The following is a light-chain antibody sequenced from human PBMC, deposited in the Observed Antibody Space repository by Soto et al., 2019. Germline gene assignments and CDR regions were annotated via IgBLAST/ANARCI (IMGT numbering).Light chain of an antibody. Sequence: QSVLTQPTSVSGSPGQSITISCTGNHNDIGTYDYVSWYQQHPGRAPRLLIHGVTTRPSGISGRFSASKSGLTASLTISGLQPEDEADYYCKSYAGSNTYVFGSGTKVTVL. CDR3: KSYAGSNTYV. CDR1: HNDIGTYDY. J-gene: IGLJ1*01. V-gene: IGLV2-14*03. CDR2: GVT.